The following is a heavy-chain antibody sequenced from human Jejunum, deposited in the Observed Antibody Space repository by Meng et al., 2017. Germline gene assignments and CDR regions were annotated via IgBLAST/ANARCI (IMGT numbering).Heavy chain of an antibody. CDR3: ARGWKYAWFN. Sequence: QVHLPGSGPGLVRPSGALSLTCAVSGGFSSIYWWSWLRQPPGKGLEWTGEMHQSGSSNYNPSLKSRLTMSVDESKNHFSLKLNSVTAADTAVYYCARGWKYAWFNWGQGTLVTVSS. D-gene: IGHD1-7*01. V-gene: IGHV4-4*02. J-gene: IGHJ4*02. CDR2: MHQSGSS. CDR1: GGFSSIYW.